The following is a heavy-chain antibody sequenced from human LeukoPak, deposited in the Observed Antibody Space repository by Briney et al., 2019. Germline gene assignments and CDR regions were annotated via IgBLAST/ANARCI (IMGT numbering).Heavy chain of an antibody. J-gene: IGHJ4*02. Sequence: PGGSLRLSCAVSGFTVSGNYMTWVRQAPGKGLEWVSVLYADGNTDYADSVKGQFTISRDNSKNTLYLQMNSLRAEDTAVYYCAREDGPYSSGLLGCWGQGTLVTVSS. CDR3: AREDGPYSSGLLGC. D-gene: IGHD6-19*01. CDR1: GFTVSGNY. CDR2: LYADGNT. V-gene: IGHV3-53*01.